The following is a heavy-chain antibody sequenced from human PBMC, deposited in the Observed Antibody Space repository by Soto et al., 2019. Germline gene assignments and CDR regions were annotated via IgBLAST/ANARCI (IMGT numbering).Heavy chain of an antibody. J-gene: IGHJ4*02. V-gene: IGHV4-30-4*01. CDR3: VTVNLVGAAYYFDY. D-gene: IGHD1-26*01. CDR2: VYYSGTT. CDR1: GGSIRNGDYY. Sequence: QVQLQEWGPGLVKPSQTLSLTCTVSGGSIRNGDYYWGWIRQPPGKGLVWIGYVYYSGTTYSHPSLKSRVTISVDTSENEFSLRLSSVTAADTAVYYCVTVNLVGAAYYFDYWGPGTLVTVSS.